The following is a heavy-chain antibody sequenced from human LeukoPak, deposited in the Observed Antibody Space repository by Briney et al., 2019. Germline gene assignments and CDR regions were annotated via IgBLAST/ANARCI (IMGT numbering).Heavy chain of an antibody. CDR2: ISSSSSYI. J-gene: IGHJ4*02. Sequence: GGSLRLSCAASGFTFSSYSMNWVRQAPGKGLEWVSSISSSSSYIYYADSVEGRFTISRDNAKNSLYPQMNSLRAEDTAVYYCARVYSSSWYYFDYWGQGTLVTVSS. CDR1: GFTFSSYS. CDR3: ARVYSSSWYYFDY. D-gene: IGHD6-13*01. V-gene: IGHV3-21*01.